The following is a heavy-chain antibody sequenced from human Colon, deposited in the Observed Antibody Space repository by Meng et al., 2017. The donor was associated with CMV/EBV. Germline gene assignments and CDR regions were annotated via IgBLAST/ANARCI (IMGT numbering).Heavy chain of an antibody. CDR2: IKRKIDGGTT. J-gene: IGHJ4*02. V-gene: IGHV3-15*01. D-gene: IGHD2/OR15-2a*01. CDR1: GFTFINSW. Sequence: GESLKISCAASGFTFINSWMSWVRQAPGKGLEWVGRIKRKIDGGTTDYAAPVKGRFTISRDDSNHTLYLHMNSLKTEDTAVYSCARDLWVRRFCFDNWGQGTLVTVSS. CDR3: ARDLWVRRFCFDN.